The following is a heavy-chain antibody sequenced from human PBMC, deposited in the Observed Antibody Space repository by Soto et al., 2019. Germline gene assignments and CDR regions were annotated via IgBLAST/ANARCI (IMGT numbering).Heavy chain of an antibody. CDR3: ASGGSSLNFDS. CDR2: INSDGSST. CDR1: GFTFRSYW. J-gene: IGHJ4*02. D-gene: IGHD6-13*01. V-gene: IGHV3-74*01. Sequence: EVQLVESGGGLVQPGGSLRLSCAASGFTFRSYWMQWVRQAPGKGLVWVSWINSDGSSTSYADSVKGRFTISRDNAKNRLNLQMNSLRAEDTAVYYCASGGSSLNFDSWGQGTLVTASS.